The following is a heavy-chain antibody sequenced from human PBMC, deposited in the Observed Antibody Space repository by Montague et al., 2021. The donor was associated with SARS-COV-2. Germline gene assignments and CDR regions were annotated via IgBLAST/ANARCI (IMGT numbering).Heavy chain of an antibody. D-gene: IGHD3-3*01. CDR3: ARAPVAHITIFGVVTSFDY. V-gene: IGHV4-59*01. J-gene: IGHJ4*02. CDR2: IYYSGSN. CDR1: GGSISSYY. Sequence: SETLSLTCTVSGGSISSYYWSWIRQPTGKGLEWIGYIYYSGSNNYNPSLKSRVNISVDTSKNPFSLKLSSVTAADTAVYYCARAPVAHITIFGVVTSFDYWGQGTLVTVSS.